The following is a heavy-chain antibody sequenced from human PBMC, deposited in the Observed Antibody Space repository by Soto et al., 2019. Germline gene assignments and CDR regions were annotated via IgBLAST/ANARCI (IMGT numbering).Heavy chain of an antibody. CDR2: IDSKIDADKT. J-gene: IGHJ4*02. D-gene: IGHD2-21*02. CDR3: VTRFTAVATARFDY. V-gene: IGHV3-15*04. Sequence: EVQLVESGGGLVKPGGSLRLSCTASGFTFSKAYMNWVRKAPGQGLEWVGQIDSKIDADKTDLAAPVKGRFTLSRDDSKNTVYLQMNGLEIEDTAMYYCVTRFTAVATARFDYWGQGTLVTVSS. CDR1: GFTFSKAY.